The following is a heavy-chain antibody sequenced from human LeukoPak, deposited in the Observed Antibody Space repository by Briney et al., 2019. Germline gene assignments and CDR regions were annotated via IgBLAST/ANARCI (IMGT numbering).Heavy chain of an antibody. D-gene: IGHD3-10*01. CDR2: ISGSGGST. Sequence: GGSLRLSCAASGFTFSSYGMSWVRQAPGKGLEWVSAISGSGGSTYYADSVKGRFTISRDNAKNSLYLQMNSLRAEDTALYYCAKDITYLDYGSGSYFDYWGQGTLVTVSS. J-gene: IGHJ4*02. V-gene: IGHV3-23*01. CDR1: GFTFSSYG. CDR3: AKDITYLDYGSGSYFDY.